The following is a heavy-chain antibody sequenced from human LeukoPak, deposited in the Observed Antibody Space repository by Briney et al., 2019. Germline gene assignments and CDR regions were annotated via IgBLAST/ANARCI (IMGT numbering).Heavy chain of an antibody. CDR1: GGSFSGYY. CDR2: INLSGST. CDR3: ARGKDTAMGRGYYYYYMDV. Sequence: PSETLSLTRAVYGGSFSGYYWSWIRQPPGKGLEWIGEINLSGSTNYHPSLKSRVTISVDTSKHQFSLKLSSVTAADTAVYYCARGKDTAMGRGYYYYYMDVWGKGTTVTVSS. D-gene: IGHD5-18*01. J-gene: IGHJ6*03. V-gene: IGHV4-34*01.